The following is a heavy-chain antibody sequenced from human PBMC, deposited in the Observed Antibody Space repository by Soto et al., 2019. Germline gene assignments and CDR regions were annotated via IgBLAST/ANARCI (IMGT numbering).Heavy chain of an antibody. CDR1: GASVNTGDHY. D-gene: IGHD1-7*01. J-gene: IGHJ1*01. CDR3: VGTGTTDDF. Sequence: VQLQGSGPGLLKPSQTLSLTCTVSGASVNTGDHYWSFIRQPPGKGLEWLGYIFYSGDTYYNPSLKSRATISLNTSRNQFSLTLTSVTDADTAVYYCVGTGTTDDFWGQGTLVTVSS. V-gene: IGHV4-30-4*01. CDR2: IFYSGDT.